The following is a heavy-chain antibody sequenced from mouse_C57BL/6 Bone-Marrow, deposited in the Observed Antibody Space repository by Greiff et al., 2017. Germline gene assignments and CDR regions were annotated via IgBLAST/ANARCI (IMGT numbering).Heavy chain of an antibody. V-gene: IGHV1-69*01. D-gene: IGHD1-1*01. Sequence: VQLQQPGAELVMPGASVKLSCKASGYTFTSYWMHWVKQRPGQGLEWIGEIDPSDSYTNYNQKFKGKSTLTVDKSSSTAYMQLSRLTSEDSAVYYGAREEGITTVVATGYFDYWGQGTTLTVSS. CDR3: AREEGITTVVATGYFDY. CDR2: IDPSDSYT. J-gene: IGHJ2*01. CDR1: GYTFTSYW.